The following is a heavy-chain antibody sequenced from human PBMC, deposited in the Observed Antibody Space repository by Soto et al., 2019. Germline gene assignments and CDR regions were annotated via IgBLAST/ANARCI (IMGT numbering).Heavy chain of an antibody. CDR1: GDSISSYY. D-gene: IGHD3-3*02. CDR3: ATCISYGSGSHLYYGMDV. Sequence: SETLSLTCTVSGDSISSYYWSWIRQPPGKGLEWIGYTFYSGSTKYNPSLKSRATISVDRSKTHFSLNLSSVTAADTAVYYCATCISYGSGSHLYYGMDVLGQGTAVTVSS. J-gene: IGHJ6*02. CDR2: TFYSGST. V-gene: IGHV4-59*12.